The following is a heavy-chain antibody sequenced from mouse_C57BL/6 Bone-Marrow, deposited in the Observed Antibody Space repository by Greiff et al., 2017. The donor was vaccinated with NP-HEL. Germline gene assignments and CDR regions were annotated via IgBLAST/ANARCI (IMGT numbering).Heavy chain of an antibody. J-gene: IGHJ4*01. CDR3: ARRGSYDGYYAMDY. D-gene: IGHD2-3*01. V-gene: IGHV1-55*01. CDR2: IYPGSGST. CDR1: GYTFTSYW. Sequence: VQLQQPGAELVKPGASVKMSCKASGYTFTSYWITWVKQRPGQGLEWIGDIYPGSGSTNYNEKFKSKATLTVDTSSSTAYMQLSSLTSEDSAVYYCARRGSYDGYYAMDYWGQGTSVTVSS.